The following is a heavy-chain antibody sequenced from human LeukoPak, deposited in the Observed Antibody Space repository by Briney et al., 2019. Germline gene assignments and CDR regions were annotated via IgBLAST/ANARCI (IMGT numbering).Heavy chain of an antibody. D-gene: IGHD2-2*01. CDR3: ARDVFYCSSTSCYVRRLQPNWFDP. V-gene: IGHV3-53*01. CDR2: IYSGGST. J-gene: IGHJ5*02. Sequence: GGSLRLSCAASGFTVSSNYMSWVRQAPGKGLEWVSVIYSGGSTYYADSVKGRFTISRDNSKNTLYLQMNSLRAEDTAVYYCARDVFYCSSTSCYVRRLQPNWFDPWGQGTLVTVSS. CDR1: GFTVSSNY.